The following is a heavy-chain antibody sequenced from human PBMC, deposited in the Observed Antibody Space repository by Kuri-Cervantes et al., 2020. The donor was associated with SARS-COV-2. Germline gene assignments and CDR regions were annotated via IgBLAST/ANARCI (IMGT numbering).Heavy chain of an antibody. D-gene: IGHD3-3*01. CDR1: VSIFNSYT. Sequence: GESLKISCAASVSIFNSYTMNWVRQAPGKGLEWVSSISSSSSYIYYADSVKGRFTISRDNAKNSLYLQMNSLRAEDTAVYYCARDFDPSLRFLEWLPPARDYGMDVWGQGTTVTVSS. CDR2: ISSSSSYI. V-gene: IGHV3-21*01. CDR3: ARDFDPSLRFLEWLPPARDYGMDV. J-gene: IGHJ6*02.